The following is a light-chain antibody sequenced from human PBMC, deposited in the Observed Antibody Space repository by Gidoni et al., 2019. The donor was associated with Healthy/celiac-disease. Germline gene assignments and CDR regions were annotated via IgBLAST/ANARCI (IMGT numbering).Light chain of an antibody. Sequence: DIQMTQSPSSLSASVGDRVTITCRASQSISSYLNWYQQKPWKAPKLLIYAASSLQSGVQSRVSGSGSGTDFTLTISSLQPEDFATYHCQQSYSTPLTFGGGTKVEIK. V-gene: IGKV1-39*01. J-gene: IGKJ4*01. CDR2: AAS. CDR3: QQSYSTPLT. CDR1: QSISSY.